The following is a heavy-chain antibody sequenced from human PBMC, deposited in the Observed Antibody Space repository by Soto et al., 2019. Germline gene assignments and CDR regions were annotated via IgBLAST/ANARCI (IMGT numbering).Heavy chain of an antibody. V-gene: IGHV1-69*13. CDR1: GGTFSSYA. CDR2: IIPIFGTA. D-gene: IGHD3-3*01. J-gene: IGHJ5*02. CDR3: ARERTSLRFLEWLYRHPGLGSNNWFDP. Sequence: GASVKVSCKASGGTFSSYAISWVRQAPGQGLEWMGGIIPIFGTANYAQKFQGRVTITADESTSTAYMELSSLRSEDTAVNYCARERTSLRFLEWLYRHPGLGSNNWFDPWRQGTLVTVSS.